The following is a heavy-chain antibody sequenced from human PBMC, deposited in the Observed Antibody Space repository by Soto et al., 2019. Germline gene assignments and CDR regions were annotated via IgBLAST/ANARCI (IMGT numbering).Heavy chain of an antibody. CDR2: IWYDGSNK. D-gene: IGHD6-13*01. Sequence: LRLSCAASGFTFSSYGMHWVRQAPGKGLEWVAVIWYDGSNKYYADSVKGRFTISRDNSKNTLYLQMNSLRAEDTAVYYCARDTLTIAAAGPFDYWGQGTLVTVSS. V-gene: IGHV3-33*01. CDR3: ARDTLTIAAAGPFDY. CDR1: GFTFSSYG. J-gene: IGHJ4*02.